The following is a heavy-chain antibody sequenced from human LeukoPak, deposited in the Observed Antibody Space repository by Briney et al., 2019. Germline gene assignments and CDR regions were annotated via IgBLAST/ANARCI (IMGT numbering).Heavy chain of an antibody. J-gene: IGHJ4*02. CDR1: GYTFTSYY. D-gene: IGHD6-13*01. Sequence: GASVKVSCKASGYTFTSYYMHWVRQAPGQGLEWMGIINPSGGSTSYAQKFQGRVTMTGDMSTSTVYMELSSLRSEDTAVYYCARDTSFKGIAAASPDYWGQGTLVTVSS. CDR3: ARDTSFKGIAAASPDY. CDR2: INPSGGST. V-gene: IGHV1-46*01.